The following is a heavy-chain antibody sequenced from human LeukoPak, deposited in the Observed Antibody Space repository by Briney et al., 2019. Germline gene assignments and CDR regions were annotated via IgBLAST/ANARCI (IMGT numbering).Heavy chain of an antibody. D-gene: IGHD3-22*01. CDR1: GSTFSSYS. Sequence: GGSLRLSCAASGSTFSSYSMNWVRQAPGKGLEWVSSISSSSSYIYYADSVKGRFTISRDNAKNSLYLQMNSLRAEDTAVYYCARDPLAYDSSGYPPFVDYWGQGTLVTVSS. V-gene: IGHV3-21*01. J-gene: IGHJ4*02. CDR2: ISSSSSYI. CDR3: ARDPLAYDSSGYPPFVDY.